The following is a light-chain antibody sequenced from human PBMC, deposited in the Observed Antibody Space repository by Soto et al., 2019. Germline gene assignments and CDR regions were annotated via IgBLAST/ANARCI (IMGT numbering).Light chain of an antibody. Sequence: EIVMTQSPATLSVYPGERATLSCRASQSVSSNLAWYQQKPGQAPRLLIYGASPRATGIPARFSGSESGTEFTLTISSLQSEDFAVYYCQQYKNPSTFGQGTKVDIK. CDR2: GAS. J-gene: IGKJ1*01. CDR3: QQYKNPST. CDR1: QSVSSN. V-gene: IGKV3-15*01.